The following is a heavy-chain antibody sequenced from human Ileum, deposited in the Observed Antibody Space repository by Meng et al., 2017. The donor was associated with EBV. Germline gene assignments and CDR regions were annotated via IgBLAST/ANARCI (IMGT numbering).Heavy chain of an antibody. J-gene: IGHJ4*02. CDR3: ASNGAFSLDH. Sequence: VRPRGAGPGLVGPSGTLSLTCSVSGDSISNEHWWSWVRQSPGKGLEWIGEIHHTRGPNYNPSLKSRVIISVDKSNNHFSLRLSAVTAADTAVYYCASNGAFSLDHWGQGTLVTVSS. CDR1: GDSISNEHW. CDR2: IHHTRGP. D-gene: IGHD2-8*01. V-gene: IGHV4-4*02.